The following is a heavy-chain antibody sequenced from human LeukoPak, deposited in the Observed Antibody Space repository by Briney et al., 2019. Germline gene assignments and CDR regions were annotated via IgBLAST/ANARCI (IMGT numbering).Heavy chain of an antibody. Sequence: ASVKVSCKASGYTFTSYYMHWVRQAPGQGLEWMGIINPSGGSTSYAQKFQGRVTITRNTSISTAYMELSSLRSEDTAVYYCARHLSSGPFDYWGQGTLVTVSS. CDR2: INPSGGST. CDR1: GYTFTSYY. J-gene: IGHJ4*02. CDR3: ARHLSSGPFDY. D-gene: IGHD6-19*01. V-gene: IGHV1-46*01.